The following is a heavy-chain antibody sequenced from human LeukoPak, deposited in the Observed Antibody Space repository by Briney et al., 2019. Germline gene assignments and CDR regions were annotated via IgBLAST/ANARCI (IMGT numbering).Heavy chain of an antibody. CDR1: GGSISSSNYH. V-gene: IGHV4-31*03. CDR3: TRVGPIIAGRHTSQRWLDP. J-gene: IGHJ5*02. D-gene: IGHD2-2*01. CDR2: IFYSGST. Sequence: SQTLSLTCTVSGGSISSSNYHWSWVRQHPGKGLEWIGYIFYSGSTYSIPSLRSRVTISVDTSKNQFSLKLSSVTAADTAVYYCTRVGPIIAGRHTSQRWLDPWGQGTLVTVSS.